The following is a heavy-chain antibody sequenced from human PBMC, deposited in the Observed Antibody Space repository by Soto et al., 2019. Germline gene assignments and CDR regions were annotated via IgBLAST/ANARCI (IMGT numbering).Heavy chain of an antibody. V-gene: IGHV1-69*06. J-gene: IGHJ4*02. CDR3: AAIVAMVDY. D-gene: IGHD2-21*01. Sequence: SVKVSCKASGGTFSIYAISWVRQAPGQGLEWMGGIIPIFGTPNYAQKFRGRVTITADKSTSTAYMELSSLRSEDTAVYFCAAIVAMVDYWGQGTLVTVSS. CDR1: GGTFSIYA. CDR2: IIPIFGTP.